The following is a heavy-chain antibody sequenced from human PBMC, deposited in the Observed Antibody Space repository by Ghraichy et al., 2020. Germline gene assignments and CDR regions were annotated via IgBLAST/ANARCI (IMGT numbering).Heavy chain of an antibody. CDR3: ARAPYDDDGFYDDGFDI. CDR2: IYHSGST. J-gene: IGHJ3*02. D-gene: IGHD3-22*01. V-gene: IGHV4-30-2*01. CDR1: GGSINSGNYS. Sequence: SETLSLTCAVSGGSINSGNYSFSWIRQPPGTGLEWIGYIYHSGSTYYNPSLKSRVTISADRSKNQISLKLTSVTAADTAVYYCARAPYDDDGFYDDGFDIWGQGTIITVSS.